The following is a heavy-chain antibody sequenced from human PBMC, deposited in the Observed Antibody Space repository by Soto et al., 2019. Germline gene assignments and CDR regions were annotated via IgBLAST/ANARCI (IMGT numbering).Heavy chain of an antibody. Sequence: EVQLLESGGSLVQPGGSLRLSCAASGFTFSSYAMTWVRQAPGKGLEWVATIRSNGGSTFYAESVKGRFTISRDNSKITLSLQMKSLRAEDTALYYCANSGSGWSKFDYWGQGNLVTVSS. J-gene: IGHJ4*02. V-gene: IGHV3-23*01. CDR2: IRSNGGST. CDR3: ANSGSGWSKFDY. D-gene: IGHD6-19*01. CDR1: GFTFSSYA.